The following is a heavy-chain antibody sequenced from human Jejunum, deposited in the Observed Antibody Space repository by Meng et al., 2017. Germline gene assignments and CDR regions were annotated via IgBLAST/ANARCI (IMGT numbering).Heavy chain of an antibody. V-gene: IGHV1-46*01. CDR3: ARVRCSGGDCRYDGFDI. D-gene: IGHD2-21*02. Sequence: ASVTVSFKRSRYTFTGYYVHWVRPAPGQGLEWMGIINPGDGSTMNAQKFQGRVNMTRDTSTTTVYMELSSLSSDDTAVYFCARVRCSGGDCRYDGFDIWGQGKMV. CDR2: INPGDGST. J-gene: IGHJ3*02. CDR1: RYTFTGYY.